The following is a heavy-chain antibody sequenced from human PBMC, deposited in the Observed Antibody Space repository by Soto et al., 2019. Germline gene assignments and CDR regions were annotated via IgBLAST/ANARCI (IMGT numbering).Heavy chain of an antibody. Sequence: QITLKESGPTLMKPTQTLTLTCTFSGFSLSTRGVGVAWIRQPPGKALEWLALIFWDADKWYSPSLKSRLTITEDPSTNPVVLTMPTMDPVDTATYYCAHRPRGYAYYFDYWGQGTLVTVSS. CDR3: AHRPRGYAYYFDY. D-gene: IGHD5-12*01. V-gene: IGHV2-5*02. CDR2: IFWDADK. J-gene: IGHJ4*02. CDR1: GFSLSTRGVG.